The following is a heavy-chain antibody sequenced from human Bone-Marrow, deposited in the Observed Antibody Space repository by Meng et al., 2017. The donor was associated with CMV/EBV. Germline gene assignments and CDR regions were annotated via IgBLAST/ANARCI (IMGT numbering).Heavy chain of an antibody. Sequence: ASVKVSCKASGYTFTDYYIHWVRQAPGQGLEWMGRINPNSGGTNYAQMFHGRVTMTRDTSLTTAYMELSSLRSDDTAFYYCARDGLPNYNAIRWFDSWGQGTLVTVSS. D-gene: IGHD4/OR15-4a*01. J-gene: IGHJ5*01. V-gene: IGHV1-2*06. CDR2: INPNSGGT. CDR1: GYTFTDYY. CDR3: ARDGLPNYNAIRWFDS.